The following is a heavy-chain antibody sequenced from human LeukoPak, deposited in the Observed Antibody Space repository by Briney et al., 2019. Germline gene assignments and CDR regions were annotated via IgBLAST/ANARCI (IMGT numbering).Heavy chain of an antibody. CDR2: ISSSSSYI. V-gene: IGHV3-21*01. D-gene: IGHD3-10*01. CDR1: GFTFSSYS. CDR3: AREPGSLWFGELPDYNRFDP. Sequence: GGSLRLSCAASGFTFSSYSMNWVRQAPGKGLEWVSSISSSSSYIYYADSVKGRFTISRDNAKNSLYLQMNSLRAEDTAVYYCAREPGSLWFGELPDYNRFDPWGQGTLVTVSS. J-gene: IGHJ5*02.